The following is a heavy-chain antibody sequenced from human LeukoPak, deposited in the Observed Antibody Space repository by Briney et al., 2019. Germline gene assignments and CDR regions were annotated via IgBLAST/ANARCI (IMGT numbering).Heavy chain of an antibody. CDR1: GFPFSSYE. V-gene: IGHV3-48*03. Sequence: GGSLRLSCSASGFPFSSYEMNWVRQVPGKGLEWVACILGSGSPTYYADSVRGRFTISRDNAKNSLVLQMNSLRVDDTAIYYCVRESPGDYWGQGTLVTVSS. J-gene: IGHJ4*02. CDR3: VRESPGDY. CDR2: ILGSGSPT.